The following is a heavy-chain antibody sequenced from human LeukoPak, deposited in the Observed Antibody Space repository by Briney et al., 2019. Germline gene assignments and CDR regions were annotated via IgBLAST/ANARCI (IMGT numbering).Heavy chain of an antibody. D-gene: IGHD3-3*01. V-gene: IGHV1-69*05. CDR2: IIPIFGTA. J-gene: IGHJ4*02. Sequence: SVKVSCKASGGTFSSYAISWVRQAPGQGLGWMGGIIPIFGTANYAQKFQGRVTITTDESTSTAYMELSSLRSEDTAVYYCASDDFWSGYSSFDYWGQGTLVTVS. CDR3: ASDDFWSGYSSFDY. CDR1: GGTFSSYA.